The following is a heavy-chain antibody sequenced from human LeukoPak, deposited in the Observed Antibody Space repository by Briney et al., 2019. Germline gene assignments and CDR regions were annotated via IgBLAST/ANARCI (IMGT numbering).Heavy chain of an antibody. CDR1: GGSISSYY. Sequence: SETLSLTCTVSGGSISSYYWSWIRQPPGKGLEWIGYIYFSGSTNYNPSLKSRVTISVDTSKNQFSLKLSSVTAADTAVYYCARDSCSSTSCDPYYYYYGMDVWGQGTTVTVSS. CDR3: ARDSCSSTSCDPYYYYYGMDV. D-gene: IGHD2-2*01. J-gene: IGHJ6*02. CDR2: IYFSGST. V-gene: IGHV4-59*01.